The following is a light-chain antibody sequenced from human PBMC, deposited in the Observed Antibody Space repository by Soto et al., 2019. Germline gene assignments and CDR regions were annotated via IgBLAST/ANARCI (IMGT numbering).Light chain of an antibody. CDR2: GAS. Sequence: EIVMTQSPATLSVSPGERVTLSSTACQSVSSSLAWYQQKPGQAPRLLIYGASTRATGIPARFSGSGSETEFTLTISSLQSEDFAVYYWQQYNNWWTFGQGTKVEI. CDR3: QQYNNWWT. J-gene: IGKJ1*01. CDR1: QSVSSS. V-gene: IGKV3-15*01.